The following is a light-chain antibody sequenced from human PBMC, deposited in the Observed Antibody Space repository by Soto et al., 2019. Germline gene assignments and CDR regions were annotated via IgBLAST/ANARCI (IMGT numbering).Light chain of an antibody. J-gene: IGKJ5*01. V-gene: IGKV2D-29*01. CDR2: GVS. CDR1: QGLVYSDVETY. Sequence: EIVLTQSPLSLSVTPGQPASISCKSSQGLVYSDVETYLYWYLLKSGQPPQLLISGVSNRFSGVSDRFSGRGSGTDFTLRISRVDVEDVGVYYCMQSIQLPITFGQGTRLEIK. CDR3: MQSIQLPIT.